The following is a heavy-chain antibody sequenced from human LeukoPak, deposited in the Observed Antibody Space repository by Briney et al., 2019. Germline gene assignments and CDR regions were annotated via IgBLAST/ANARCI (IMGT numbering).Heavy chain of an antibody. CDR3: ARDGGFFGYYYGMDV. CDR2: IYSGGST. CDR1: GFTVSSNY. V-gene: IGHV3-66*01. J-gene: IGHJ6*02. D-gene: IGHD3-10*01. Sequence: QPGGSLRLSCAASGFTVSSNYMSWVRQAPGKGLEWVSVIYSGGSTYYADSVKGRFTISRDNSKNTLYLQMNSLRAEDTAVYYCARDGGFFGYYYGMDVWGQGTTVTVSS.